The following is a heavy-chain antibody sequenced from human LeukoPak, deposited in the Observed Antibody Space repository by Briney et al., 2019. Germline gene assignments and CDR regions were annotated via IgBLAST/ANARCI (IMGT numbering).Heavy chain of an antibody. CDR3: ARDQDWNPY. V-gene: IGHV3-53*01. CDR2: IYSGGNT. CDR1: GFTVSSNY. Sequence: GGSLRLSCAASGFTVSSNYMSWVRQAPGKGLEWVSVIYSGGNTYYADSVKGRFTISRDNSKNTLYLQMNSLRVEDTAVHYCARDQDWNPYWGQGTLVTVSS. J-gene: IGHJ4*02. D-gene: IGHD1-1*01.